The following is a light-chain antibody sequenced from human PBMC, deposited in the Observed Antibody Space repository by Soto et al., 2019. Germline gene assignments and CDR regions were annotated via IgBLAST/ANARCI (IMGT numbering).Light chain of an antibody. CDR3: AAWDDSLNAL. V-gene: IGLV1-44*01. CDR2: HNN. J-gene: IGLJ1*01. CDR1: SSNIGSNY. Sequence: QSVLTQPPSASGTPGQRVTISCSGSSSNIGSNYVYWYQQLPGTAPKLLIQHNNQRPSGVPDRFSGSKSGTSASLAISGLQPEDEADYYCAAWDDSLNALFGTGTKVTVL.